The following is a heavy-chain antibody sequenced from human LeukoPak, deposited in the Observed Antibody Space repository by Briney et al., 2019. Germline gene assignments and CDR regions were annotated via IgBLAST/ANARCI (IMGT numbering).Heavy chain of an antibody. CDR2: INPNSGGT. CDR3: ARGVDYYGSGYYMDV. J-gene: IGHJ6*03. D-gene: IGHD3-10*01. V-gene: IGHV1-2*02. Sequence: ASVKVSCKASGYTFTGYYMHWVRQAPGQGLEWMGWINPNSGGTNYAQKFQGRVTMTRDTSISTAYMELSGLRSEDTAVYYCARGVDYYGSGYYMDVWGKGTTVTISS. CDR1: GYTFTGYY.